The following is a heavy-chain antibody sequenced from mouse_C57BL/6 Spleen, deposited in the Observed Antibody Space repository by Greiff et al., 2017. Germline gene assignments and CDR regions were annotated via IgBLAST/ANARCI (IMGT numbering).Heavy chain of an antibody. CDR2: IYPGDGDT. CDR3: APYYYGGPAWFAY. J-gene: IGHJ3*01. D-gene: IGHD1-1*02. Sequence: LVEPGASVKISCKASGYAFSSSWMNWVKQRPGKGLEWIGRIYPGDGDTNYNGKFKGKATLTADKSSSTAYMQRSSLSSEDAAVYFCAPYYYGGPAWFAYWGQGTLVTVSA. CDR1: GYAFSSSW. V-gene: IGHV1-82*01.